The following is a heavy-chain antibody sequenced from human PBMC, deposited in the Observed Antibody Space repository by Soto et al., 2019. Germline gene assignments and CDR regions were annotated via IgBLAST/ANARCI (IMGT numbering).Heavy chain of an antibody. J-gene: IGHJ6*02. D-gene: IGHD5-18*01. CDR2: IIPIFGTA. CDR3: ARRTGGYSYGYGPYYYYYYGMDV. V-gene: IGHV1-69*01. Sequence: VSCKASGGTFSSYAISWVRQAPGQGLEWMGGIIPIFGTANYAQKFQGRVTITADESTSTAYMELSSLRSEDTAVYYCARRTGGYSYGYGPYYYYYYGMDVWGQGTTVTVSS. CDR1: GGTFSSYA.